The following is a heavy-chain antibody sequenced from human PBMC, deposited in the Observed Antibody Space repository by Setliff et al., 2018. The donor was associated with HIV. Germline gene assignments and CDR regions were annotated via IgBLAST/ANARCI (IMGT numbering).Heavy chain of an antibody. J-gene: IGHJ2*01. CDR1: GGTFSSYA. CDR2: IIPIFGTA. CDR3: ARDGEWLRLGTYWYFDL. D-gene: IGHD5-12*01. Sequence: SVKVSCKASGGTFSSYAISWVRQAPGQGLEWMGGIIPIFGTANYAQKLQDRVAMTTETATSTAYMEMRSLRSDDTAVYYCARDGEWLRLGTYWYFDLWGRGTLVTVSS. V-gene: IGHV1-69*05.